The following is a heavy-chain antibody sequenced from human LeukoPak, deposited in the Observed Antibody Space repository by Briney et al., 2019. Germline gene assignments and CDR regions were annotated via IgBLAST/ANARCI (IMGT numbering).Heavy chain of an antibody. D-gene: IGHD6-19*01. Sequence: GGSLRLSCAASGFTFSRYAMTWVRQAPGRGLEWVSAISGGGGDTYYAGSVKGRFTISRDNSKNTLYLQMPGLRAEDTAIYFCAKDQDSSLSEFFGWFDSWGQGILVTVSS. CDR3: AKDQDSSLSEFFGWFDS. V-gene: IGHV3-23*01. J-gene: IGHJ5*01. CDR1: GFTFSRYA. CDR2: ISGGGGDT.